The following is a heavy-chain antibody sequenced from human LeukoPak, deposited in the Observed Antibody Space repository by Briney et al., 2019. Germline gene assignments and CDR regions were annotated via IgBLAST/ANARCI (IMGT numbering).Heavy chain of an antibody. D-gene: IGHD3-10*01. J-gene: IGHJ5*02. CDR3: ARGGYYRSGNDFRFDP. CDR1: GGSFSGYY. Sequence: SDTLSLTCAVYGGSFSGYYWSWVRQPPREGGEWVGEINHSGSTNYNPSPKTRGTISVDTSNNQFSLKLSSVTAADTAIYYCARGGYYRSGNDFRFDPWGQGTLVTVSS. CDR2: INHSGST. V-gene: IGHV4-34*01.